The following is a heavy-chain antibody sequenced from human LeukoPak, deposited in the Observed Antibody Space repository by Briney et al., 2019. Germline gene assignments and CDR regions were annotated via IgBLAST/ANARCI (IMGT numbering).Heavy chain of an antibody. J-gene: IGHJ4*02. D-gene: IGHD6-19*01. CDR1: GFTFNRNN. V-gene: IGHV3-48*01. CDR3: ARETILAVAGDF. Sequence: PGGSLRLSCAASGFTFNRNNMNWVRQAPGKGLEWVSYISSTSITMYYADSVKGRFTISRDNAKNSLYLQMNSLRADDTAVYHCARETILAVAGDFWGQGTLVTVSS. CDR2: ISSTSITM.